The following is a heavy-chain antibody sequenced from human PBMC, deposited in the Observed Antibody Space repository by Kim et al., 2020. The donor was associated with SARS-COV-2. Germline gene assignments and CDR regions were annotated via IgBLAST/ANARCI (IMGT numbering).Heavy chain of an antibody. CDR3: ARGYSSSWFNYYGMDV. Sequence: PSLKSRGTISVDQSKNQFSLKLSSVTAADTAVYYCARGYSSSWFNYYGMDVWGQGTTVTVSS. V-gene: IGHV4-4*02. J-gene: IGHJ6*02. D-gene: IGHD6-13*01.